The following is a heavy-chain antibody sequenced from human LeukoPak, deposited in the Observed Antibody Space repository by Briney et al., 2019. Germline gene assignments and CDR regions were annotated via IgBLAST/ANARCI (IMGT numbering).Heavy chain of an antibody. CDR3: AMGIAAAGTRGDFDY. D-gene: IGHD6-13*01. CDR1: GYTFTSYY. J-gene: IGHJ4*02. V-gene: IGHV1-46*01. Sequence: ASVKVSFKASGYTFTSYYMHWVRQAPGQGLEWMGIINPSGGSTSYAQKFQGRVTMTRDMSTSTVCMELSSLRSEDTAVYYCAMGIAAAGTRGDFDYWGQGTLVTVSS. CDR2: INPSGGST.